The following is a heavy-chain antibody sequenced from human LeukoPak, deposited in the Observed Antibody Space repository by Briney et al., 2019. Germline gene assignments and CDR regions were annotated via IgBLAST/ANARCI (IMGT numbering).Heavy chain of an antibody. J-gene: IGHJ5*02. CDR3: ARVGAAVSFDL. CDR1: GLTFNTYW. CDR2: ISPDGSGT. D-gene: IGHD1-26*01. V-gene: IGHV3-74*01. Sequence: GGSLRLSCAASGLTFNTYWMHWVRQAPGKGLVWLSRISPDGSGTSYADSVKGRFTISRDNAKNSLYLQMNSLRAEDTAVYFCARVGAAVSFDLWGQGTLVTVSS.